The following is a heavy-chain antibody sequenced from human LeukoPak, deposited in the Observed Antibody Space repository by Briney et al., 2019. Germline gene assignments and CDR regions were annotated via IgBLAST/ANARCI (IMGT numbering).Heavy chain of an antibody. V-gene: IGHV1-8*03. D-gene: IGHD3-3*01. CDR1: GYTFTSYD. Sequence: ASVKVSCKASGYTFTSYDINWVRQATGQGLELMGWMNPDSGNTGYAQKFQGRVTITRNTSISTAYMELSSLRSEDTAVYYCARGRVSIFGVVHRPYYYYHMDVWGKGTTVTVSS. CDR2: MNPDSGNT. CDR3: ARGRVSIFGVVHRPYYYYHMDV. J-gene: IGHJ6*03.